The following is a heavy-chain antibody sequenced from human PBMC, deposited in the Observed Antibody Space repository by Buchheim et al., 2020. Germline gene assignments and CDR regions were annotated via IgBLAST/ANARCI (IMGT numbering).Heavy chain of an antibody. CDR3: ARDPRWGDDFWSGHDYYYGMDV. J-gene: IGHJ6*02. CDR2: ISSSGSTI. CDR1: GFTFSDYY. D-gene: IGHD3-3*01. Sequence: QVQLVESGGGLVKPGGSLRLSCAASGFTFSDYYMGWIRQAPGKGLEWVSYISSSGSTIYYADSVKGRFTISRDNSKNTLYLQMNSLRAEDTAVYYCARDPRWGDDFWSGHDYYYGMDVWGQGTT. V-gene: IGHV3-11*04.